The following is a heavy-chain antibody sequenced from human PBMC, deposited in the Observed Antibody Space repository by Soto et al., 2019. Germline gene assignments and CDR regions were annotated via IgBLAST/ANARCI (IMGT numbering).Heavy chain of an antibody. Sequence: SETLSLTCTVSGGSINSGGYYWSWIRQHPGKGLEWIGYIYYSGSTYYNPSLKSRVTISVDTSKNQFSLKLSSVTAADTAVYYCARRIAAAHFDYWGQGTLVTVSS. CDR1: GGSINSGGYY. D-gene: IGHD6-13*01. J-gene: IGHJ4*02. CDR2: IYYSGST. V-gene: IGHV4-31*03. CDR3: ARRIAAAHFDY.